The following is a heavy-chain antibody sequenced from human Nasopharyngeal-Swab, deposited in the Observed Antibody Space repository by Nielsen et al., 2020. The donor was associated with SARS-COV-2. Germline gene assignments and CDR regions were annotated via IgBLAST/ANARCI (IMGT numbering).Heavy chain of an antibody. V-gene: IGHV4-34*01. CDR2: INHSGST. Sequence: WIRQPPGKGLEWIGEINHSGSTNYNPPLKSRVTISVDTSKNQFSLKLSSVTAADTAVYYCARGICSTSCYELHWFDPWGQGTLVTVSS. J-gene: IGHJ5*02. CDR3: ARGICSTSCYELHWFDP. D-gene: IGHD2-2*01.